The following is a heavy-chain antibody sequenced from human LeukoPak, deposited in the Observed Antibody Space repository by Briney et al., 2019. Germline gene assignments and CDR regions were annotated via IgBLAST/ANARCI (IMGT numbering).Heavy chain of an antibody. V-gene: IGHV3-66*01. CDR1: GFTFSSYW. Sequence: PGGSLRLSCAASGFTFSSYWMHWVRQAPGKGLEWVSVIYSGGSTYYADSVKGRFTISRDNSKNTLYLQMNSLRVEDTAVYYCARGGGGNSYGVDYWGQGTLVTVSS. CDR3: ARGGGGNSYGVDY. D-gene: IGHD5-18*01. J-gene: IGHJ4*02. CDR2: IYSGGST.